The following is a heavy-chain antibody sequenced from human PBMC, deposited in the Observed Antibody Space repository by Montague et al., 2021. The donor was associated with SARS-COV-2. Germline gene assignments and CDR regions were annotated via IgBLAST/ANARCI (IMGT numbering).Heavy chain of an antibody. D-gene: IGHD3-16*02. V-gene: IGHV3-48*03. CDR2: ISTSAYTT. CDR1: GFTFSNYD. Sequence: SLRLSCAASGFTFSNYDMNWVRPAPGKGPEWISYISTSAYTTSYAGSVKGRFTISRDNGKNSLYLQMNSLRVEGTAVYYCTRDYRSIVGDGLDIWGQGTKVTVSS. CDR3: TRDYRSIVGDGLDI. J-gene: IGHJ3*02.